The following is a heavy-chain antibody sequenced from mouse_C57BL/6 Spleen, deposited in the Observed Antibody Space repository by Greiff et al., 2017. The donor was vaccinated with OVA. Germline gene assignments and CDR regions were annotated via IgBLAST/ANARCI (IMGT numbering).Heavy chain of an antibody. CDR1: GYTFTSYW. D-gene: IGHD1-1*01. V-gene: IGHV1-52*01. J-gene: IGHJ3*01. Sequence: QVQLQQPGAELVRPGSSVKLSCKASGYTFTSYWMHWVKQRPIQGLEWIGDIDFSDSETHYNQKFKDKATLTVDKSSSTAYVQLSSMTSGESAIYSDARWDYYDDWFAYWGQGTLVTVSA. CDR2: IDFSDSET. CDR3: ARWDYYDDWFAY.